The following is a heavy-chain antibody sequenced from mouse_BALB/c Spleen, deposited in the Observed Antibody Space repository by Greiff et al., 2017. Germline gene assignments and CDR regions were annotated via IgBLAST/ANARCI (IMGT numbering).Heavy chain of an antibody. Sequence: VQRVESGPGLVQPSPSLSITCTVSGFSFTSYGVHWVRQSPGKGLEWLGVIWSGGSTDYNAAFISRLSISKDNSKSQVFFKMNSLQANDTAIYYCARGTMITAYYFDYWGQGTTLTVSS. CDR3: ARGTMITAYYFDY. D-gene: IGHD2-4*01. CDR2: IWSGGST. J-gene: IGHJ2*01. CDR1: GFSFTSYG. V-gene: IGHV2-2*02.